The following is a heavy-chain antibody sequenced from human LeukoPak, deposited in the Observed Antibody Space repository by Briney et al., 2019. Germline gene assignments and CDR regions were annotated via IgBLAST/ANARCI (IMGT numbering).Heavy chain of an antibody. CDR1: GFTFSTYW. D-gene: IGHD2-2*01. Sequence: GGSLRLSCAASGFTFSTYWMSWVRQAPGKGLEWVANIKQDGSDKYYVDSMKGRFTISRDNDKNSLFLQMNSLRAEDTAVYYCARVRCSSNSCFPDYWGQGTLVTVSS. CDR3: ARVRCSSNSCFPDY. J-gene: IGHJ4*02. CDR2: IKQDGSDK. V-gene: IGHV3-7*01.